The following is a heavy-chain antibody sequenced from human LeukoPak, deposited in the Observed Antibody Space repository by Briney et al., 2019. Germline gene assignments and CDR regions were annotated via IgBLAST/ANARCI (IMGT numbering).Heavy chain of an antibody. CDR3: ARAGYSSGWWFDP. CDR1: GYSFTSYW. V-gene: IGHV5-51*01. J-gene: IGHJ5*02. D-gene: IGHD6-19*01. CDR2: IYPGDSDT. Sequence: GESLKISCKGSGYSFTSYWIGWVRQMPGKGLEWKGIIYPGDSDTRYSPSFQGQVTISADKSISTAYLQWSSLKASDTAMYYCARAGYSSGWWFDPWGQGTLVTVSS.